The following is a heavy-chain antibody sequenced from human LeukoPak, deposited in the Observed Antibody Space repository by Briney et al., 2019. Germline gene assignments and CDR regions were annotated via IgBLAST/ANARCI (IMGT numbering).Heavy chain of an antibody. J-gene: IGHJ1*01. CDR3: ARHDYGDYLYFQH. V-gene: IGHV3-74*01. D-gene: IGHD4-17*01. Sequence: GGSLRLSCAVSGFTFSSHWMHCVRQAPGRGLVWVSRINSDGSSRSYADSVKGRFTISRDNAKNTPYLQMNSLRAEDTAVYYCARHDYGDYLYFQHWGQGTLVTVSS. CDR2: INSDGSSR. CDR1: GFTFSSHW.